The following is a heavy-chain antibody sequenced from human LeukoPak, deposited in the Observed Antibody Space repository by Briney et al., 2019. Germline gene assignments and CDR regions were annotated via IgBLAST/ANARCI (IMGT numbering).Heavy chain of an antibody. CDR2: ISSSSSYI. D-gene: IGHD2-15*01. Sequence: GGSLRLSCAASGFTFSSYSMNWVRQAPGKGLEWVSSISSSSSYIYYADSVKGRFTISRDNAKNSLYLQMNSLRAEDTAVYYCAREYCSGGSCYNDAFDIWGEGTMVTVSS. V-gene: IGHV3-21*01. J-gene: IGHJ3*02. CDR3: AREYCSGGSCYNDAFDI. CDR1: GFTFSSYS.